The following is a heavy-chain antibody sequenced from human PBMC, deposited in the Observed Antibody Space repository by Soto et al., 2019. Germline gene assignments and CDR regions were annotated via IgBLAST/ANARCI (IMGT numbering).Heavy chain of an antibody. CDR1: GGSISSSSYY. D-gene: IGHD4-17*01. J-gene: IGHJ4*02. Sequence: QLQLQESGPGLVKPSETLSLTCSVSGGSISSSSYYWGWLRQPPGKGLEWIGSIYYTGSTYYNPSLKSRVTTSVDTSKNQFSLNLTSVTAADTAVYYCARRVYGDYLDYWGQGTLVTVSS. V-gene: IGHV4-39*01. CDR3: ARRVYGDYLDY. CDR2: IYYTGST.